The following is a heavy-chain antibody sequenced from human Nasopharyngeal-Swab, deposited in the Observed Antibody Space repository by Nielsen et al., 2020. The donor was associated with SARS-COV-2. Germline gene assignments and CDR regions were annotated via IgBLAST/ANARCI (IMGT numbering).Heavy chain of an antibody. CDR3: AKDLAAQNYYYGMDV. D-gene: IGHD6-6*01. V-gene: IGHV3-23*01. J-gene: IGHJ6*02. CDR2: ISGSGGST. CDR1: GFTFSSYA. Sequence: GESLKISCAASGFTFSSYAMSWVRQAPGKGLEWVSAISGSGGSTYYADSVKGRFTISRDNSKNTLYLQMNSLRAEDTAVYYCAKDLAAQNYYYGMDVWGQGTTVTVSS.